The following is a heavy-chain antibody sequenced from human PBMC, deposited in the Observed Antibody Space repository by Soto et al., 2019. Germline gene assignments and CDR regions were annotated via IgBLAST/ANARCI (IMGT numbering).Heavy chain of an antibody. CDR2: IYYSGST. Sequence: PSETLSLTCTVSGGSISSGGYYWSWIRQHPGKGLEWIGYIYYSGSTYYNPSLKSRVTISVDTSKNQFSLKLSSVTAADTAVYYCAINDFWSGYYAQYFQHWGQGTLVTVSS. CDR3: AINDFWSGYYAQYFQH. D-gene: IGHD3-3*01. J-gene: IGHJ1*01. V-gene: IGHV4-31*03. CDR1: GGSISSGGYY.